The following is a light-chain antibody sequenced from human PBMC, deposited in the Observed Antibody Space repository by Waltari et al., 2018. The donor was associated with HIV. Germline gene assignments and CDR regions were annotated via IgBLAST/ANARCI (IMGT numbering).Light chain of an antibody. CDR1: LLPKKY. CDR2: EDN. J-gene: IGLJ2*01. V-gene: IGLV3-10*01. Sequence: SYELTQPPSVSVSPGQTARITCSGELLPKKYSYWYQHKSGQAPVLVIYEDNKRPSGIPARFSASSSGTMATLTFSGAQVEDEADYYCYSTDTNGHPLFGGGTKLTVL. CDR3: YSTDTNGHPL.